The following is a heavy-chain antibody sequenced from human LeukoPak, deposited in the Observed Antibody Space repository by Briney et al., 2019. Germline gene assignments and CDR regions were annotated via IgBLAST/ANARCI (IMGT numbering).Heavy chain of an antibody. V-gene: IGHV1-24*01. Sequence: ASVKVSCKVSGYTLTELSMHWVRQAPGKGLEWMGGFVPEDGETIYAQKFQGRVTMTEDTSTDTAYMELSSLRSEDTAVYYCATVDYCGGDCYRPYYFDYWGQGTLVTVSS. D-gene: IGHD2-21*02. J-gene: IGHJ4*02. CDR3: ATVDYCGGDCYRPYYFDY. CDR2: FVPEDGET. CDR1: GYTLTELS.